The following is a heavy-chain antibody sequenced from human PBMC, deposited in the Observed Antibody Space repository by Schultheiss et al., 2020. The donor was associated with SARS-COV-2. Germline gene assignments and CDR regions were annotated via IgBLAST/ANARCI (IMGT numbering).Heavy chain of an antibody. J-gene: IGHJ4*02. V-gene: IGHV3-33*01. Sequence: GGSLRLSCAASGFTFSSYGMHWVRQAPGKGLEWVAVIWYDGSNKYYADSVKGRFTISRDNSKNTLYLQMNSLRAEDTAVYYCARDNSNYYGSGSYWVYWGQGTLVTVSS. D-gene: IGHD3-10*01. CDR2: IWYDGSNK. CDR1: GFTFSSYG. CDR3: ARDNSNYYGSGSYWVY.